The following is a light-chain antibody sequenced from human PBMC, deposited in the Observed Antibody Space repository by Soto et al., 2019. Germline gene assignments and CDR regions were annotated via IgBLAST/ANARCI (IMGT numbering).Light chain of an antibody. V-gene: IGLV2-23*01. CDR3: CSSASSSTYV. CDR1: SSDVGSYNL. Sequence: QSALTQPASVSGSPGQSITISCTGTSSDVGSYNLVSWYQQHPGKAPKLMIYEGTKRPSGVSDRFSGSRSGNTASLTISGLQAEDEADYYCCSSASSSTYVFGSGTKVTVL. J-gene: IGLJ1*01. CDR2: EGT.